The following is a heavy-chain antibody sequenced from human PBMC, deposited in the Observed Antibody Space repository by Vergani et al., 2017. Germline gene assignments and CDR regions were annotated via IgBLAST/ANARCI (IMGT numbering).Heavy chain of an antibody. V-gene: IGHV4-61*02. CDR1: GGSISSGSYY. CDR2: IYTSGSH. Sequence: QVQLQESGPGLVKPSQTLSLTCTVSGGSISSGSYYWSWIRQPAGKGLEWIGRIYTSGSHNDNPSLKSRVTISVDTSKNQFSLKLSSVTAADTAVYYCAREGLSSGWYYAFDIWGQGTMVTVSS. J-gene: IGHJ3*02. D-gene: IGHD6-19*01. CDR3: AREGLSSGWYYAFDI.